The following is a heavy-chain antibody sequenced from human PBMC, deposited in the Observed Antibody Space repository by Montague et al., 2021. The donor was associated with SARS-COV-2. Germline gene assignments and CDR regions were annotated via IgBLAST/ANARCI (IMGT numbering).Heavy chain of an antibody. CDR1: GFSLSTSGMC. J-gene: IGHJ6*02. CDR3: ARLRVEMATMIGNYYYYCMGV. V-gene: IGHV2-70*01. CDR2: IDWDDDK. D-gene: IGHD5-24*01. Sequence: PALVKPTQTLTLTCTFSGFSLSTSGMCMSWIRQPPGKALEWLALIDWDDDKYYSTSLKTRLTISKDTSKNQVVLTMTNMDPVDTATYCARLRVEMATMIGNYYYYCMGVWGQGTTVTVSS.